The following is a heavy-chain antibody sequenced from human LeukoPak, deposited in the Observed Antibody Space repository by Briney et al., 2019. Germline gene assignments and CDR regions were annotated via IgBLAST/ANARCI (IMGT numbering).Heavy chain of an antibody. CDR1: GFTFEDYT. CDR2: INWRGRA. Sequence: PGGSLRLSCAASGFTFEDYTMHWVRQAPGKTLEWVSLINWRGRAYYRDSVKGRFTISRDNSKNALYLQMHTLRSEDTAFYYCVKDLSYESSGSVFDYWGQGTLVTVSS. CDR3: VKDLSYESSGSVFDY. J-gene: IGHJ4*02. V-gene: IGHV3-43*01. D-gene: IGHD3-22*01.